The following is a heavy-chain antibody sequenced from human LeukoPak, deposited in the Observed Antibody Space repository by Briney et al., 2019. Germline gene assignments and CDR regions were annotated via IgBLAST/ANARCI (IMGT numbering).Heavy chain of an antibody. V-gene: IGHV3-30*04. CDR2: ISYDGSNK. CDR3: ARDRMMDYYYYYYMDV. D-gene: IGHD2-15*01. CDR1: GFTFSSYA. J-gene: IGHJ6*03. Sequence: PGGSLRLSCAASGFTFSSYALHWVRQAPGKGLEWVAVISYDGSNKYYADSVKGRFTISRDNSKNTLYLQMNSLRAEDTAVYYCARDRMMDYYYYYYMDVWGKGTTVTVSS.